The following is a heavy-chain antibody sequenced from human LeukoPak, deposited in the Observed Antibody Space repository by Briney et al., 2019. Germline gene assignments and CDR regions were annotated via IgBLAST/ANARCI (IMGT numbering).Heavy chain of an antibody. CDR2: ISSSGSSI. Sequence: GGSLRLSCAASGFTFSDYYMTWIRQAPGKGLEWVSYISSSGSSIYYADSVKGRFTVSRDNAKNSLYLQMNSLRAEDTAVYYCATEPLIAASHYWGQGTLVTVSS. D-gene: IGHD6-13*01. CDR3: ATEPLIAASHY. V-gene: IGHV3-11*04. J-gene: IGHJ4*02. CDR1: GFTFSDYY.